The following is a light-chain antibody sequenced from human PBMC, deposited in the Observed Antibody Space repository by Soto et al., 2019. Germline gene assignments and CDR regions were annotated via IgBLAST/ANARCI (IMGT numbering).Light chain of an antibody. CDR2: EVT. V-gene: IGLV2-23*02. CDR3: CSYAGGVL. Sequence: QSALTQPASVSGSPGQSITISCTGTSSDVGSYNLVSWYQQHPGKAPKLMIYEVTKRPSGVSDRFSGPKSGNTASLTISGLQAEDEADYYCCSYAGGVLFGGGTKLTVL. J-gene: IGLJ2*01. CDR1: SSDVGSYNL.